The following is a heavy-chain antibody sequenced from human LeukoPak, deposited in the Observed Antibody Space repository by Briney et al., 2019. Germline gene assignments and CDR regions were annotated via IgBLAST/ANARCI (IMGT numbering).Heavy chain of an antibody. J-gene: IGHJ4*02. CDR1: GGSFSGYY. Sequence: PSETLSLTCAVYGGSFSGYYWSWIRQPPVKALEWIGEINHSGSTNYNPSLKSRVTISVDTSKNQFSLKLSSVTAADTAVYYCARGKVPPNGWGQGTLVTVSS. V-gene: IGHV4-34*01. CDR2: INHSGST. D-gene: IGHD1-1*01. CDR3: ARGKVPPNG.